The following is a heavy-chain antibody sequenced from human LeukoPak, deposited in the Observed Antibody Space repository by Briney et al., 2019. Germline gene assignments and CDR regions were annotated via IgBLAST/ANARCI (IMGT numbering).Heavy chain of an antibody. CDR2: IKPDGSKK. Sequence: PGGSLRLSCAASGFTFSSYWMTWVRQAPGKGLEWVANIKPDGSKKNYVDSVKGRFTISRDNAKNSLYLQINSLRAEDTAVYFCATPLDYYDSSGYHQGGDWGQGTLVTVSS. J-gene: IGHJ4*02. D-gene: IGHD3-22*01. CDR3: ATPLDYYDSSGYHQGGD. V-gene: IGHV3-7*03. CDR1: GFTFSSYW.